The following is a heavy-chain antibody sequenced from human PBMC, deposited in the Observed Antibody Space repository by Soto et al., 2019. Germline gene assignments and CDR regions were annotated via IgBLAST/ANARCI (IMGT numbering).Heavy chain of an antibody. V-gene: IGHV1-18*01. CDR1: GYSFDKYG. J-gene: IGHJ4*02. D-gene: IGHD3-3*01. CDR3: ARTEYYDFWSGYYTYPGHFDY. Sequence: ASVKVSCKASGYSFDKYGVSWVRQAPGQGLEWVGWSSIYNATTDFSQKFQGRITLTTDIPASTAYMELRSLRSDDTAVYYCARTEYYDFWSGYYTYPGHFDYWGQGTLVTVSS. CDR2: SSIYNATT.